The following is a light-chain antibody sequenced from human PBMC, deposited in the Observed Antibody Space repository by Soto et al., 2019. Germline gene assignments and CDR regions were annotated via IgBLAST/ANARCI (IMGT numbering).Light chain of an antibody. CDR1: SSNIGNNA. J-gene: IGLJ2*01. V-gene: IGLV1-44*01. Sequence: QSVLTQPPSASGTPGQRFTISCSGSSSNIGNNAVNWYQQLPGTAPKLLSYYNDQRPSGVPDRFSGSRSGTSASLAISGLQSEDEAVYYCAAWDDSLSVVVFGGGTKLTVL. CDR2: YND. CDR3: AAWDDSLSVVV.